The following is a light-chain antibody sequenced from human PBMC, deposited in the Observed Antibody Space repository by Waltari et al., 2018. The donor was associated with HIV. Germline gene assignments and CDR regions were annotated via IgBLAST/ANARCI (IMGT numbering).Light chain of an antibody. CDR1: QYSTMS. J-gene: IGKJ4*01. CDR2: AAS. Sequence: DIQITQSLSSLSASIGDRFTIPCRTSQYSTMSLNCYQQKPGKAPSLLIFAASSLHGGVPSRFRDSVSGTTLSIASASLHADEVADYDSQQTFALPRTFGAGTKVEI. V-gene: IGKV1-39*01. CDR3: QQTFALPRT.